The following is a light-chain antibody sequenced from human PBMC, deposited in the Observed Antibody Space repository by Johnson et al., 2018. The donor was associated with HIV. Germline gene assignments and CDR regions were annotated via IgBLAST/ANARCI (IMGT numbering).Light chain of an antibody. CDR2: ENT. CDR3: GTWDSSLSAGGV. CDR1: SSNIVNNY. Sequence: QSVLTQPPSVSAAPGQKVTISCSGSSSNIVNNYVSWYQQLPGTAPKLLIYENTKRPSGIPDRFSGSKSGTSATLDITGLQTGDEADYYCGTWDSSLSAGGVFGTGTKVTVL. J-gene: IGLJ1*01. V-gene: IGLV1-51*02.